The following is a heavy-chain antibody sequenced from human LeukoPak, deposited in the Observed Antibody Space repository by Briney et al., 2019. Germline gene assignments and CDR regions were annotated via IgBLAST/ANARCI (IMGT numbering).Heavy chain of an antibody. Sequence: GGSQTLSCALSGFTFSSCTMNCVRQSRGEGREWVSSISSSRWYIYYGDSEKGGFTLSRDNAKNSLKQQMNTLRPEDTAVYYCARGYIVVVVAAPDYWGQGTLVTVSS. D-gene: IGHD2-15*01. CDR2: ISSSRWYI. J-gene: IGHJ4*02. V-gene: IGHV3-21*01. CDR3: ARGYIVVVVAAPDY. CDR1: GFTFSSCT.